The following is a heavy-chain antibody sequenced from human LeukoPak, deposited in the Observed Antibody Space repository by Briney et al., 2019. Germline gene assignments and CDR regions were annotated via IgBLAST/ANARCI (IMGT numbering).Heavy chain of an antibody. V-gene: IGHV4-59*08. J-gene: IGHJ5*02. CDR2: IYYSGST. D-gene: IGHD3-22*01. CDR3: ARLKYYYDSSGYRWFDP. Sequence: SETLSLTCTVSGGSISSYYWSWIRQPPGKGLEWIGYIYYSGSTNYNPSLKSRVTISVDTSKNQFSLKLSSVTAADMAVYYCARLKYYYDSSGYRWFDPWGQGTLVTVSS. CDR1: GGSISSYY.